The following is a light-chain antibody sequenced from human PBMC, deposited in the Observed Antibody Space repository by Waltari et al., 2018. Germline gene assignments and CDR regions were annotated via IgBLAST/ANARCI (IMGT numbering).Light chain of an antibody. J-gene: IGKJ1*01. CDR1: QTVGRT. CDR3: QKYGTRPAT. CDR2: DAS. V-gene: IGKV3-20*01. Sequence: SCRASQTVGRTLAWYQQRPGQAPRLLIYDASSRATGIPDRFSGSGSGTDFSLNISRLEPEDFAVYYCQKYGTRPATFGQGTKVEVK.